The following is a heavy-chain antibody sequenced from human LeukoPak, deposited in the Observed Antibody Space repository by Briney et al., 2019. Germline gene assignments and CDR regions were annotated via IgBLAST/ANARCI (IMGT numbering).Heavy chain of an antibody. CDR3: ASQWELHKFDY. V-gene: IGHV3-23*01. J-gene: IGHJ4*02. CDR2: ISGSGGST. Sequence: GGSLRLSCAASGFTFSSYAMSWVRQAPGKGLEWVSAISGSGGSTYYADSVKGRFTISRDNSKNTLYLHMNSLRAEDTAVYYCASQWELHKFDYWGQGTLVTVSS. CDR1: GFTFSSYA. D-gene: IGHD1-26*01.